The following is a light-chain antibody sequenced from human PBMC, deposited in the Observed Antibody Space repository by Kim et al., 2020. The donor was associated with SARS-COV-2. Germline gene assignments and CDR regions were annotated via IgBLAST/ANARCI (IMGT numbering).Light chain of an antibody. CDR3: QQSYSRPT. CDR2: GAS. V-gene: IGKV1-39*01. CDR1: QSIGSH. Sequence: SASVGDRVTIKCRASQSIGSHVNWYQQKPGKAPKVLIYGASSLQSGVPSRFSGSGSGTDFTLTINSLQPGDFATYYCQQSYSRPTFGQRTRLEIK. J-gene: IGKJ5*01.